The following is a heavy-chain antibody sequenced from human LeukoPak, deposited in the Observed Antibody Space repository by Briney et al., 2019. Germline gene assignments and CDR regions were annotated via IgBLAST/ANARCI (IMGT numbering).Heavy chain of an antibody. J-gene: IGHJ4*02. CDR2: IYYSGFT. D-gene: IGHD3-22*01. CDR3: ARLRNQYDTSGYYSFDY. V-gene: IGHV4-61*01. CDR1: GGSISSSSFY. Sequence: SETLSLTCTVSGGSISSSSFYWSWIRQSPGKGLEWIGYIYYSGFTNYHPSLKSRVTILVDTSKNQFSLKLSSVTAADTAVYYCARLRNQYDTSGYYSFDYWGQGTLVTVSS.